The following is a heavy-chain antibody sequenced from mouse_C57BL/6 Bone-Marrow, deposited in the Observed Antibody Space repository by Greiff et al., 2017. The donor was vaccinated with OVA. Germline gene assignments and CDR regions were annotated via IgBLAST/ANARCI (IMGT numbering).Heavy chain of an antibody. V-gene: IGHV1-4*01. D-gene: IGHD2-1*01. CDR2: INPSSGYT. Sequence: VQLVEPGAELARPGASVKLSCKASGYTFTSYTMHWVKQRPGQGLEWIGYINPSSGYTKYNQKFKDKATLTADKSSSTAYMQLSSLTSEDSAVYYCAREDGNWFAYWGQGTLVTVSA. CDR1: GYTFTSYT. J-gene: IGHJ3*01. CDR3: AREDGNWFAY.